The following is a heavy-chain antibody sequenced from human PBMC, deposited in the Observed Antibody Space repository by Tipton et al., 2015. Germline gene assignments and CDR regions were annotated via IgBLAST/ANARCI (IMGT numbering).Heavy chain of an antibody. D-gene: IGHD4-11*01. CDR1: GFTFSGDS. Sequence: SLRLSCAASGFTFSGDSMHWVRQAPGKGLEWVSSISPSSRYIYYGDSMKGRFSISRDNRKNSLSLQMNSLRAEDTAVYYCASNYSPYNFDYWGQGILVTVSS. CDR2: ISPSSRYI. J-gene: IGHJ4*02. CDR3: ASNYSPYNFDY. V-gene: IGHV3-21*01.